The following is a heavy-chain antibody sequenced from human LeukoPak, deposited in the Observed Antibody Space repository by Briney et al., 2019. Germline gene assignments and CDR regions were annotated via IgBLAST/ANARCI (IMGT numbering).Heavy chain of an antibody. J-gene: IGHJ5*02. Sequence: GRSRRLSCAASGFTFSSYGMHWVRQAPGKGLEWVAVIWYDGSNKYYADSVKGRFTISRDNSKNTLYLQMNSLRAEDTAVYYCARDPGYSYGYGPSNWFDPWGQGTLVTVSS. CDR2: IWYDGSNK. V-gene: IGHV3-33*01. CDR1: GFTFSSYG. CDR3: ARDPGYSYGYGPSNWFDP. D-gene: IGHD5-18*01.